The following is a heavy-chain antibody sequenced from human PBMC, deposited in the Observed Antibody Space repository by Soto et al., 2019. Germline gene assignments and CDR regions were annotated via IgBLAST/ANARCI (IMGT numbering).Heavy chain of an antibody. CDR1: GGSISSYY. V-gene: IGHV4-59*01. CDR2: IYYSGST. D-gene: IGHD2-15*01. Sequence: PSETLSLTCTVSGGSISSYYWSWIRQPPGKGLEWIGYIYYSGSTNYNPSLKSRVTISVDTSKNQFSLKLSSVTAADTAVYYCARDRCSGGSCYSIWGQGTLVTLSS. J-gene: IGHJ4*02. CDR3: ARDRCSGGSCYSI.